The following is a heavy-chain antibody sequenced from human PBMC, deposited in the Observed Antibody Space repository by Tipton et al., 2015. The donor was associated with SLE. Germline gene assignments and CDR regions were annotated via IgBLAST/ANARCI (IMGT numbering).Heavy chain of an antibody. CDR1: GASISSGSYC. D-gene: IGHD6-19*01. CDR3: ARGAVAGSAYFDY. CDR2: IYSSGTT. Sequence: LRLSCTVSGASISSGSYCWSWIRQPAGKGLEWLGQIYSSGTTKDNPSLRSRLTISADTSKNHFSLELSSVTAADTAVYYCARGAVAGSAYFDYWGQGTLATVSS. J-gene: IGHJ4*01. V-gene: IGHV4-61*09.